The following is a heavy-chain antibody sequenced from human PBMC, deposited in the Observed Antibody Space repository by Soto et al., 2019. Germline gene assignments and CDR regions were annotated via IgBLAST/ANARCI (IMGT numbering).Heavy chain of an antibody. J-gene: IGHJ4*02. CDR2: IYYSGNT. CDR1: GGSVSSGSYY. CDR3: ARSYSTGWYYFDY. V-gene: IGHV4-39*07. D-gene: IGHD6-19*01. Sequence: SETLSLTCTVSGGSVSSGSYYWGWIRQPPGKGLEWIGSIYYSGNTYYNPSLKSRVTISIDTSKNQFSLKLSSVTAADTAVYYCARSYSTGWYYFDYWGQGTLVTVSS.